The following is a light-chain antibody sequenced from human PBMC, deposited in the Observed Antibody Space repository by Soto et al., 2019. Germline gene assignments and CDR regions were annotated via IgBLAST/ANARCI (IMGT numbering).Light chain of an antibody. Sequence: EIVLTQSPGTLSLSPGEIATLSFSASQSVSSYLAWYQQKPGQAPRLLIYDASNRATGIPARFSGSGSGTDFTLTISSLEPEDFAVYYCQQRSNWSWTFGQGTKVDIK. J-gene: IGKJ1*01. CDR3: QQRSNWSWT. CDR2: DAS. V-gene: IGKV3-11*01. CDR1: QSVSSY.